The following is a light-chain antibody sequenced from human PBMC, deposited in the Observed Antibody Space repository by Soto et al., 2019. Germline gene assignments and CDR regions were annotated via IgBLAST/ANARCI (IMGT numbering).Light chain of an antibody. V-gene: IGLV2-14*01. Sequence: QSVLTQPAYVSGSRGQSMTISCTGTNSDDGGYNYVSWYQQHPGKAPKLMIYDVSDRPSGVSNRFSGSKSGNTASLTTSGLQAEDEADYYCSSYTSGFYVFGTGTKVTLL. J-gene: IGLJ1*01. CDR1: NSDDGGYNY. CDR3: SSYTSGFYV. CDR2: DVS.